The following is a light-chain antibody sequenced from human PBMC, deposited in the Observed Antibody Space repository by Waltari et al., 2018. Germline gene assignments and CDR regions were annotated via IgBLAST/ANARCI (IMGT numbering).Light chain of an antibody. CDR3: QQLNSYPFT. V-gene: IGKV1-9*01. CDR1: QGISSY. CDR2: AAS. Sequence: DIQLTQSPSFLSASVGDRVTITCRASQGISSYLAWYQQKPGKAPKLLIYAASTLQSGVTSRFSSSGSGTEFTLTISSLQPEDFATYYCQQLNSYPFTFGGGTKVEIK. J-gene: IGKJ4*01.